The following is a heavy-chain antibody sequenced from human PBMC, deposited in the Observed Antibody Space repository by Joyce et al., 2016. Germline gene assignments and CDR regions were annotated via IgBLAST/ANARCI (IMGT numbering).Heavy chain of an antibody. Sequence: QVQLVQSGAEVKKPGASVKVSCKASGYTFNNYYMHWVRQAPGQGLEGMGIINPSGGSTNSAQKFQGRVTMTRDTSTSTVYMELSSLRSEDTAVYYCARDTAMATGYYYYGMDVWGQGTTVTVSS. CDR1: GYTFNNYY. V-gene: IGHV1-46*02. D-gene: IGHD5-18*01. CDR3: ARDTAMATGYYYYGMDV. CDR2: INPSGGST. J-gene: IGHJ6*02.